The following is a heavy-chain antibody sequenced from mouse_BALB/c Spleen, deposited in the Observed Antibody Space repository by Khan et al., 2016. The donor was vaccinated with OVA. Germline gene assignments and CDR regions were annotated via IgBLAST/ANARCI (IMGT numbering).Heavy chain of an antibody. D-gene: IGHD1-3*01. CDR1: GFSLTSYG. J-gene: IGHJ2*01. Sequence: QVQLKQSGPGLVAPSQSLSITCTVSGFSLTSYGVHWVRQPPGKGLEWLGVIWAGGSTNYNSDLMSRLSICKDNSKDQIYLKMNSLQTDDTDMYDSARLEDIWGQGTTLTVSS. CDR2: IWAGGST. CDR3: ARLEDI. V-gene: IGHV2-9*02.